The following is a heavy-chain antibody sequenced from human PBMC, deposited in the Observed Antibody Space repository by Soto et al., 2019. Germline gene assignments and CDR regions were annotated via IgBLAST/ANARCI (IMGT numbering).Heavy chain of an antibody. CDR3: AKDKSIAENCFDY. CDR1: GFTFDDYA. D-gene: IGHD6-6*01. Sequence: EVQLVESGGGLVQPGRSLRLSCAASGFTFDDYAMHWVRQAPGKGLEWVSGISWNSGSIGYADSVKGRFTISRDNAKNSLYLQMNSLRAEVTALYYCAKDKSIAENCFDYWGQGTLVTVSS. CDR2: ISWNSGSI. V-gene: IGHV3-9*01. J-gene: IGHJ4*02.